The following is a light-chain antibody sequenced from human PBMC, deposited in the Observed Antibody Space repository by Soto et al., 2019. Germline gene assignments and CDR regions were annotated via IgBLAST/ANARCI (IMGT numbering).Light chain of an antibody. CDR3: QQYSNWPSWT. CDR2: GAS. J-gene: IGKJ1*01. CDR1: QSVSNF. Sequence: EKVMTQSPATLSMSPGERATLSYRASQSVSNFLAWYQQKPGQAPRLLIYGASTRATGVPARFSGSGSGTEFTLTISSLQSEDFAVYYCQQYSNWPSWTFGQGTKVEVK. V-gene: IGKV3-15*01.